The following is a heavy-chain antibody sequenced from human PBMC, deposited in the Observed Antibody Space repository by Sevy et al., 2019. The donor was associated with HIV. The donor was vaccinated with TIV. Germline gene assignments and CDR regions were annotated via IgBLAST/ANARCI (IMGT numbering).Heavy chain of an antibody. Sequence: GGSLRLSCAASGFTFSSYAMSWVRQAPGKGLEWVSAISGSGGSTYYADSVKGRFSISRDNSKNRLYLQMNSLRAEDTAVYYCAKDLYSSSSFQFDYWGQEPWSPSPQ. J-gene: IGHJ4*01. CDR3: AKDLYSSSSFQFDY. D-gene: IGHD6-6*01. CDR1: GFTFSSYA. CDR2: ISGSGGST. V-gene: IGHV3-23*01.